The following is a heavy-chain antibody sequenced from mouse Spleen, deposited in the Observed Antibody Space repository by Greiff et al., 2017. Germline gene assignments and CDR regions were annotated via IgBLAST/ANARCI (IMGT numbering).Heavy chain of an antibody. J-gene: IGHJ3*01. D-gene: IGHD2-1*01. CDR2: ISYDGSN. V-gene: IGHV3-6*01. CDR1: GYSITSGYY. CDR3: ARDRLLL. Sequence: DVKLVESGPGLVKPSQSLSLTCSVTGYSITSGYYWNWIRQFPGNKLEWMGYISYDGSNNYNPSLKNRISITRDTSKNQFFLKLNSVTTEDTATYYCARDRLLLWGQGTLVTVSA.